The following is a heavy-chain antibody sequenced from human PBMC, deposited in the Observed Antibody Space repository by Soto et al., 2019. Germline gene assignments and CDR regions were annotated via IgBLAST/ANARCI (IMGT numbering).Heavy chain of an antibody. J-gene: IGHJ4*02. CDR3: AKAKNDYNWDNRPPFDY. D-gene: IGHD1-20*01. Sequence: HPGGALRLSCGASGFALRNYAMTWVRQAPGKGLEWVSLISANDVGTYYAESVKTRFTISTDQSRNTVYLQMDSLRADDTAIYYCAKAKNDYNWDNRPPFDYWGQGTLVTVSS. V-gene: IGHV3-23*01. CDR2: ISANDVGT. CDR1: GFALRNYA.